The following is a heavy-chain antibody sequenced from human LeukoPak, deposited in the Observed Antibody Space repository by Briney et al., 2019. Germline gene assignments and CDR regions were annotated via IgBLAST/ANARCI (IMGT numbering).Heavy chain of an antibody. J-gene: IGHJ5*02. CDR1: GYSFTSYW. Sequence: GESLKISCKGSGYSFTSYWICWVCQTPGKGLEWMGVIYPGDSRTRYNPSFEGQVTISADNSITTAYLQWSSLKASDTAIYYCACREFYSPWPGPWGQGTLVTVSS. CDR2: IYPGDSRT. D-gene: IGHD5-18*01. CDR3: ACREFYSPWPGP. V-gene: IGHV5-51*01.